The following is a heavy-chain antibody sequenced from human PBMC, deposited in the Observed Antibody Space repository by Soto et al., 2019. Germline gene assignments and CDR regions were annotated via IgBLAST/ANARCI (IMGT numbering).Heavy chain of an antibody. Sequence: SETLSLTCTVSGGSISSGDYSWSWVRQSPGKGLEWIGHIYNSGITYYNPSLKSRVVISIGTSRNQFSLRLNSLTAADRAVYFCARGVTVFGLVSRFWFDPWGQGTVVTVSS. CDR1: GGSISSGDYS. V-gene: IGHV4-30-4*01. J-gene: IGHJ5*02. D-gene: IGHD3-3*01. CDR3: ARGVTVFGLVSRFWFDP. CDR2: IYNSGIT.